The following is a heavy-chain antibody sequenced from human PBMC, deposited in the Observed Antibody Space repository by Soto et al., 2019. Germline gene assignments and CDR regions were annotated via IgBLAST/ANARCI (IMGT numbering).Heavy chain of an antibody. CDR3: ARESSPSSWPRYYYYYGMDV. J-gene: IGHJ6*02. D-gene: IGHD6-13*01. V-gene: IGHV1-69*13. CDR2: IIPIFGTA. Sequence: ASVKVSCKASGGTFSSYAISWVRQAPGQGLEWMGGIIPIFGTANYAQKFQGRVTITADESTSTAYMELSSLRSEDTAVYYCARESSPSSWPRYYYYYGMDVWGQGTTVTVSS. CDR1: GGTFSSYA.